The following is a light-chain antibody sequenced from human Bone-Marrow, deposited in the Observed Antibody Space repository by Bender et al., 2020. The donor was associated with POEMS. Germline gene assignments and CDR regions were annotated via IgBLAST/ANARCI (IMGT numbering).Light chain of an antibody. CDR1: SSNIGAGSD. CDR3: QSYDRSLSGSV. V-gene: IGLV1-40*01. CDR2: SST. J-gene: IGLJ3*02. Sequence: QSVLMQPPSVSGAPGQRVTLSCTGTSSNIGAGSDVHWYQHLPGTAPRLLIHSSTVRPAGVPDRFSGSKSGPSASLVITGLQAEDEADYYCQSYDRSLSGSVFGGGTKLAVL.